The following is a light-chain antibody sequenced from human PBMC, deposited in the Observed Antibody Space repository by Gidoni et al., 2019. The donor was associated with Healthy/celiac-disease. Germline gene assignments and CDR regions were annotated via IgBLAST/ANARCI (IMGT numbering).Light chain of an antibody. CDR1: QDISNY. CDR3: QQYDNLPRFT. CDR2: DAS. J-gene: IGKJ3*01. V-gene: IGKV1-33*01. Sequence: DIQMTQSPSSLSASVGDRVTITCQASQDISNYLNWYQQKPGKAPKLLIYDASNLKTGVPSRFSGSGSGTDFTFTISSLQPEDIATYYCQQYDNLPRFTFXPXTKVDIK.